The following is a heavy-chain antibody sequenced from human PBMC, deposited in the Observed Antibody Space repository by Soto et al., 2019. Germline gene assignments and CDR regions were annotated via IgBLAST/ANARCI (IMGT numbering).Heavy chain of an antibody. V-gene: IGHV1-18*01. CDR2: ISAYNGNT. Sequence: QVQLVQSGAEVKKPGASVKVSCKASGYTFTSYGISWVRQAPGQWLEWMGWISAYNGNTNYAQKLQGRATMTTDKSTSTAYMELRSLRSDDTAVYYCARWWGVVTVDPAYYYGMDVWGQGTTVTVSS. CDR3: ARWWGVVTVDPAYYYGMDV. D-gene: IGHD2-21*02. CDR1: GYTFTSYG. J-gene: IGHJ6*02.